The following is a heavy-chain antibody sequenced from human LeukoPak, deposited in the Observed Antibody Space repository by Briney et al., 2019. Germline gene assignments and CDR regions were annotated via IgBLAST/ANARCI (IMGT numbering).Heavy chain of an antibody. CDR2: ISSSTSTI. CDR1: GFTFSSYS. CDR3: ARFGFSTFDY. V-gene: IGHV3-48*01. Sequence: GGSLRLSCEASGFTFSSYSMNWVRQAPGKGLEWISYISSSTSTIYYADSVRGRFTISRDNARNSLYLQMNSLRVEDTAVYYCARFGFSTFDYWGQGTLVTVSS. D-gene: IGHD3-10*01. J-gene: IGHJ4*02.